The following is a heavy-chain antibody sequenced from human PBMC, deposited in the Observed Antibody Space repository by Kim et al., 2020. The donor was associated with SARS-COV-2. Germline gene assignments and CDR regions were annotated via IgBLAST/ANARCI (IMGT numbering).Heavy chain of an antibody. Sequence: GGSLRLSCAASGFTFSSYDMHWVRQATGKGLEWVSAIGTAGDTYYPGSVKGRFTISRENAKNSLYLQMNSLRAGDTAVYYCARDLRPYGMDVWGQGTTVTVSS. V-gene: IGHV3-13*01. CDR3: ARDLRPYGMDV. CDR1: GFTFSSYD. D-gene: IGHD4-17*01. CDR2: IGTAGDT. J-gene: IGHJ6*02.